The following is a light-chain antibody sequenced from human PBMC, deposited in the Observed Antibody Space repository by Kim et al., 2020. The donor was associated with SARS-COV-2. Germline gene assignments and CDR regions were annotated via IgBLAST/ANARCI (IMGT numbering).Light chain of an antibody. CDR2: GAS. J-gene: IGKJ1*01. CDR3: QQYNSHWT. Sequence: SAAVEDRVTITGRASQRIDTWLAWYQQKPGKAPKLLIHGASTLQSGVPSRFSGSGSGTEFTLTISSLQSDDFATYYCQQYNSHWTFGQGTKVEI. V-gene: IGKV1-5*03. CDR1: QRIDTW.